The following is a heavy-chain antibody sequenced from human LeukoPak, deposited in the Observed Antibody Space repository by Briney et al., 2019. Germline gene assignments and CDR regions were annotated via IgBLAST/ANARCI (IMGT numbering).Heavy chain of an antibody. V-gene: IGHV4-59*01. D-gene: IGHD4-23*01. J-gene: IGHJ4*02. CDR1: GGSISSYY. Sequence: SETLSLTCTVSGGSISSYYWSWIRQPPGKGLEWIGYIYYSGSTNYNPSLKSRVTISVDTSKNQFSLKLSSVTAADTAVYYCARDRGDYGGPGGYFDYWDQGTLVTVSS. CDR3: ARDRGDYGGPGGYFDY. CDR2: IYYSGST.